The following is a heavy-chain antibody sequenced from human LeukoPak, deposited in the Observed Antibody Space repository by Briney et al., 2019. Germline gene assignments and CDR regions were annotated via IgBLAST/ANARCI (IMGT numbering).Heavy chain of an antibody. D-gene: IGHD5-18*01. CDR3: ATNPPGRSYLQD. V-gene: IGHV3-20*04. CDR2: INWIGDTS. J-gene: IGHJ1*01. CDR1: GFTFDDYG. Sequence: GGSLRLSCAASGFTFDDYGMTWVRQVPGKRLEWIAEINWIGDTSRYGDSVKGRFTISRDNAKISLDLKINSLRVEDTAFYYCATNPPGRSYLQDWGQGTLVTVSS.